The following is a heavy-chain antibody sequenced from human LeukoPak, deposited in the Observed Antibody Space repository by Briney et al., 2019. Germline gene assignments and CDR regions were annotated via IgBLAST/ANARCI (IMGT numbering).Heavy chain of an antibody. CDR2: MNTNSGNT. CDR3: ARGSSYVWGSYRHFDY. D-gene: IGHD3-16*02. V-gene: IGHV1-8*03. J-gene: IGHJ4*02. Sequence: ASVKVSCKASGYTFTSYDINWVRQATGQGLGWMGWMNTNSGNTGYAQKFQGRVTITRNTSISTAYMELSSLRSEDTAVYYCARGSSYVWGSYRHFDYWGQGTLVTVSS. CDR1: GYTFTSYD.